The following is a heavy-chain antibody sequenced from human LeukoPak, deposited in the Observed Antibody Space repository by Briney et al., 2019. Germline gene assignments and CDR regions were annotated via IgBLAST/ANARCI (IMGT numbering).Heavy chain of an antibody. Sequence: GASVKVSCKASGGTFSSYAISWVRQAPGQGLEWMGGIIPIFGTANYAQKFQGRVTITTDESTSTAYMELSSLRSEDTAVYYCARVLGYNWNDFYFDYWGQGTLVTVSS. J-gene: IGHJ4*02. V-gene: IGHV1-69*05. CDR1: GGTFSSYA. CDR3: ARVLGYNWNDFYFDY. D-gene: IGHD1-1*01. CDR2: IIPIFGTA.